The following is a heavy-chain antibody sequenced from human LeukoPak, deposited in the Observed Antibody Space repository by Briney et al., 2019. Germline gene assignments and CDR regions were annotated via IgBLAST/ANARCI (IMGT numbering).Heavy chain of an antibody. J-gene: IGHJ6*03. Sequence: GGSLRLSCAASGFTFDDYTMHWVRQVPGKGREWVSLIIWDGRDTYYADSVKGRFTISRDNSRNSLYLQMNSLRAEDTALYYCAKGASMGYSGYDFLDYHYMDVWGKGTTVTVSS. CDR1: GFTFDDYT. CDR3: AKGASMGYSGYDFLDYHYMDV. D-gene: IGHD5-12*01. CDR2: IIWDGRDT. V-gene: IGHV3-43D*03.